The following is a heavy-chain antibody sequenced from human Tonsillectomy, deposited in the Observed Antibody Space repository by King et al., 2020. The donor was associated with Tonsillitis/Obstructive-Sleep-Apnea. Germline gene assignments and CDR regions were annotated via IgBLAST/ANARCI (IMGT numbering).Heavy chain of an antibody. Sequence: QLVQSGAEVKKPGASVKVSCKASGYTFTSYGISWVRQAPGKGLGGLGGSSPNIVTKNKPQNLQGRVTMTTDKSTSTAYMELRSLRSDDTAVYYCARGTGIVVVPAAYFDYWGQGTLVTVSS. CDR2: SSPNIVTK. CDR1: GYTFTSYG. V-gene: IGHV1-18*01. J-gene: IGHJ4*02. CDR3: ARGTGIVVVPAAYFDY. D-gene: IGHD2-2*01.